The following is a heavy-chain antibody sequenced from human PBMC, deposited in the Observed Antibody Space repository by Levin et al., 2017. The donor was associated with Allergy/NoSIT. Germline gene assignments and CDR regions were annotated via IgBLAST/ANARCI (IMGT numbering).Heavy chain of an antibody. J-gene: IGHJ5*01. D-gene: IGHD3-16*02. V-gene: IGHV3-48*01. CDR2: IISSGGTT. Sequence: GGSLRLSCEASGFAFSGQSMNWVRQAPGKGLEWISYIISSGGTTHYADSVKGRFTISRDNAKNSLYLQMDSLRVDDTAVYYGARGLDSQNYRDHRFDPWGQGALVTVSS. CDR3: ARGLDSQNYRDHRFDP. CDR1: GFAFSGQS.